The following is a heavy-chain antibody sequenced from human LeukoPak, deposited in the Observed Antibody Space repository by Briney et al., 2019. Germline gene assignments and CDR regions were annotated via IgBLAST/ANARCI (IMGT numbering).Heavy chain of an antibody. J-gene: IGHJ4*02. CDR2: ISYDGSNK. V-gene: IGHV3-30*01. CDR3: ARDVRRYFDWLSD. Sequence: GGSLRLSCAASGFTFSSYAMYWVRQAPGKGLEWVAVISYDGSNKYYADSVKGRFTISRDNSKNTLYLQMNSLRAEDTAVYYCARDVRRYFDWLSDWGQGTLVTVSS. CDR1: GFTFSSYA. D-gene: IGHD3-9*01.